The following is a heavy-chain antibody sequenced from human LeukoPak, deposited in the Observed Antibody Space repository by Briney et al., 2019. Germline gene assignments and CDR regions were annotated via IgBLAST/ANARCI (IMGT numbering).Heavy chain of an antibody. CDR1: GNSISSYY. D-gene: IGHD1-26*01. Sequence: SETLSLTCTVSGNSISSYYWSWIRQPPGKGLEWIGYIYYSGSTNYNPSLKSRVTISVDTSKNQFSLKLSSVTAADTAVYYCAGRGTLVGATLLDPWGQGTLVTVSS. CDR2: IYYSGST. J-gene: IGHJ5*02. V-gene: IGHV4-59*08. CDR3: AGRGTLVGATLLDP.